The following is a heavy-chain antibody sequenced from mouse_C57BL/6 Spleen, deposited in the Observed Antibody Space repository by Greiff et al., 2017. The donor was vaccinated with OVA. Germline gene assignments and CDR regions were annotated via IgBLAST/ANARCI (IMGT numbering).Heavy chain of an antibody. CDR3: TGRSTMITGAVAD. J-gene: IGHJ3*01. D-gene: IGHD2-4*01. V-gene: IGHV1-5*01. CDR2: IYPGNRDT. CDR1: GYTFTSYW. Sequence: VQLQQSGTVLARPGASVKMSCKTSGYTFTSYWLHWVKQRPGQGLEWIGAIYPGNRDTSYNQKVKGKAKLTAVTSASTADMELSSLTNEDSAVYYCTGRSTMITGAVADWGQGTLVTVSA.